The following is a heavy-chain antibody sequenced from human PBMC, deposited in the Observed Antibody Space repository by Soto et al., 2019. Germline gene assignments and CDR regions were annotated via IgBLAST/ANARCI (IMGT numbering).Heavy chain of an antibody. Sequence: LRLSCAASGFVFNMYWMHWVRQVPGEGPEWVTRINDDGTRTDYADSAKGRFTISRDNAKDILYLQMNALRVDDTAVYYCIRGPRPSSVGTGAFWGQGTLVTVSS. J-gene: IGHJ4*02. D-gene: IGHD3-10*01. CDR3: IRGPRPSSVGTGAF. V-gene: IGHV3-74*01. CDR1: GFVFNMYW. CDR2: INDDGTRT.